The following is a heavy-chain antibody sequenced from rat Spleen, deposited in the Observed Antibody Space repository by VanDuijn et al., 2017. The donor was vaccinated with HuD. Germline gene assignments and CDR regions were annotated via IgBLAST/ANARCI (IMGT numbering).Heavy chain of an antibody. Sequence: EVQLVESGGGLVQPGRSLKLSCAASGFTFSNYGMAWVRQAPTKGLEWVATINYDGSGTYYRDSVKGRFTISRDNAKNTLYLQMDSLRSEDTATYYCAKEGDGGYSSYPNWFAYWGQGTLVTVSS. CDR2: INYDGSGT. V-gene: IGHV5-29*01. J-gene: IGHJ3*01. D-gene: IGHD1-8*01. CDR3: AKEGDGGYSSYPNWFAY. CDR1: GFTFSNYG.